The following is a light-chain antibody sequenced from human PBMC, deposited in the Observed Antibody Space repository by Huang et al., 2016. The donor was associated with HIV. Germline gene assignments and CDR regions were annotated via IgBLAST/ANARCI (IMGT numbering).Light chain of an antibody. J-gene: IGKJ4*01. CDR3: QHRSNWPLT. CDR2: DVS. V-gene: IGKV3-11*01. Sequence: EIVLAQFPATLSSSPGERATLSCRASQSISNYLAWYQQKPGQAPRLLIYDVSYRATDVPARFAGSGSGTDFTLTIGSLEPEDFAVYYCQHRSNWPLTFGGGTKVEVK. CDR1: QSISNY.